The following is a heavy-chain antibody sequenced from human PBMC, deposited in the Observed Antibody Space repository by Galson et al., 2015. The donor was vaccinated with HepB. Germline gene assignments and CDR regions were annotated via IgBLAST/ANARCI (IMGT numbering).Heavy chain of an antibody. Sequence: SVKFSCKASGGTFSSYAISWLRQAPGQGLEWMGRIIPILGIANYAQKSQGRVTITADNTTSTGYRNPNNLRSEDTAVYYCAAGYCSGGSCYFRPYYYYGMDVWGQGTTVTVSS. D-gene: IGHD2-15*01. CDR3: AAGYCSGGSCYFRPYYYYGMDV. V-gene: IGHV1-69*04. CDR2: IIPILGIA. CDR1: GGTFSSYA. J-gene: IGHJ6*02.